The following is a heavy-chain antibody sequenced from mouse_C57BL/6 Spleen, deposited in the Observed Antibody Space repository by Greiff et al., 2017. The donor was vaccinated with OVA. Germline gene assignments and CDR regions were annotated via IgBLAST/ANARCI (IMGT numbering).Heavy chain of an antibody. J-gene: IGHJ1*03. CDR3: ARESSGWYFDV. CDR2: ISYDGSN. V-gene: IGHV3-6*01. Sequence: EVKLQESGPGLVKPSQSLSLTCSVTGYSITSGYYWNWIRQFPGNKLEWMGYISYDGSNNYNPSLKNRISITRDTSKNQFFLKLNSVTTEDTATYYCARESSGWYFDVWGTGTTVTVSS. CDR1: GYSITSGYY.